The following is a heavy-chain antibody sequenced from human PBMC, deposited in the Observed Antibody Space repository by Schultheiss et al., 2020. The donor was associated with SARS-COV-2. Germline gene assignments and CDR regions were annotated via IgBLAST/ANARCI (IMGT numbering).Heavy chain of an antibody. CDR2: IYNSGST. Sequence: SETLSLTCTVSGDSISSGDYYWSWIRQHPGRGLEWIGYIYNSGSTNYNPSLKSRVSISVDTSKNQLSLKLSSVTAADTAVYYCARARGGAYTYSIDYWGQGTLVTVSS. D-gene: IGHD3-16*01. CDR3: ARARGGAYTYSIDY. J-gene: IGHJ4*02. V-gene: IGHV4-31*03. CDR1: GDSISSGDYY.